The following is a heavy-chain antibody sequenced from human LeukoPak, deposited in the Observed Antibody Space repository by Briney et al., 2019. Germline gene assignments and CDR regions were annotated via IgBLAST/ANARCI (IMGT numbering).Heavy chain of an antibody. J-gene: IGHJ6*02. CDR3: ARVGSIAAAGTDYYYYGMDV. D-gene: IGHD6-13*01. CDR2: IYYSGST. CDR1: GVSITSYY. V-gene: IGHV4-59*01. Sequence: SETLSLTCTVSGVSITSYYWSWIRQPPGKGLEWIGYIYYSGSTNYNPSLKSRVTISVDTSKNQFSLKLTSVTAEDTAVYYCARVGSIAAAGTDYYYYGMDVWGQGTTVTVSS.